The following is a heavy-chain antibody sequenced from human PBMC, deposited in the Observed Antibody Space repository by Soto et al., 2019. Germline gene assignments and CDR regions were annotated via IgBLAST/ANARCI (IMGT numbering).Heavy chain of an antibody. J-gene: IGHJ4*02. D-gene: IGHD1-1*01. Sequence: GGSLRLSCAASGFTFDDYAMHWVRQAPGKGLEWVSGISWNSGSIGYADSVKGRFTISRDNAKNSLKLNSVTAADSAVYFCARLEGLATISYYFDFWGQGALVTVSS. V-gene: IGHV3-9*01. CDR1: GFTFDDYA. CDR3: ARLEGLATISYYFDF. CDR2: ISWNSGSI.